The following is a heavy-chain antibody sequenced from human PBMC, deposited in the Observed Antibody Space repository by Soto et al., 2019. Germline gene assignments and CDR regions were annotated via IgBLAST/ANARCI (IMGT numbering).Heavy chain of an antibody. D-gene: IGHD6-13*01. CDR3: ARAQYSTSWYPFDY. V-gene: IGHV3-33*01. J-gene: IGHJ4*02. Sequence: QVQLVESGGGVVQPGRSLRLSCAASGFTFSSYGMHWVRQAPGKGLEWVAVIYYDGSNKYYADSVKGRFTISRDNSNKTIYLQINNVTNEDTALYYCARAQYSTSWYPFDYCGQGTLVTVSS. CDR2: IYYDGSNK. CDR1: GFTFSSYG.